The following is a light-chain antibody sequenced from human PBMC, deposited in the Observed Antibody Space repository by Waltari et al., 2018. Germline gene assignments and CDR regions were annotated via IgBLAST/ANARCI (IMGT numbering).Light chain of an antibody. J-gene: IGLJ2*01. V-gene: IGLV2-23*02. CDR3: SSYAGSSKGV. Sequence: QSALTQPASVSGSPGQSITISCTGTSSDVGTYKRVSWYQQHPGKAPKLMIYAVSKRPSGVSDRFSGSKSGDMASLTISVLQPEDEAEYFCSSYAGSSKGVFGGGTKVTVL. CDR2: AVS. CDR1: SSDVGTYKR.